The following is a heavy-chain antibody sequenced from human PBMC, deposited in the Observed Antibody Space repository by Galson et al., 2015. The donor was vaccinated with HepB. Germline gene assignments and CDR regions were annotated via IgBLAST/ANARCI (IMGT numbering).Heavy chain of an antibody. V-gene: IGHV1-3*01. CDR2: INAGNGNT. Sequence: SVKVSCKASGYTFTSYAMHWVRQAPGQRLEWMGWINAGNGNTKYSQKFQGRVTITRDTSASTAYMEMGSLRSEDTAVYYCARDLDGDYLFDYWGQGTLVTVSS. D-gene: IGHD4-17*01. J-gene: IGHJ4*02. CDR3: ARDLDGDYLFDY. CDR1: GYTFTSYA.